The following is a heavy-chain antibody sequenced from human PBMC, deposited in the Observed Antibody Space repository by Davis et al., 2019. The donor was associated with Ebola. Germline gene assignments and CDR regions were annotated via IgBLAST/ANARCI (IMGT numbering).Heavy chain of an antibody. J-gene: IGHJ4*02. Sequence: AASVKVSCKASGYTFTSFGITWVRQAPGQGLEWMGWINPHNNNTNYAQNVQGRVIMTSDTATTTAYMELSRLRSDDTAVYYCARGGPDIVLMVYAIPSVDYWGQGTLVTVSS. D-gene: IGHD2-8*01. CDR2: INPHNNNT. V-gene: IGHV1-18*04. CDR1: GYTFTSFG. CDR3: ARGGPDIVLMVYAIPSVDY.